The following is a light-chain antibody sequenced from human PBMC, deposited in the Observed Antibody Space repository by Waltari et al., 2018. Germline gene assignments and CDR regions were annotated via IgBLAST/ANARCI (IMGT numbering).Light chain of an antibody. Sequence: QSALTQPASVSGSPGQSITISCPGTSSDVGDYNYVSWYQRHPGKAPKLIIFDVTNRPSGVSNRFSGSKSGDTASLTISGLRAEDEADYDCSSYTSSSTYVVFGGGTKLTVL. J-gene: IGLJ2*01. CDR1: SSDVGDYNY. CDR3: SSYTSSSTYVV. CDR2: DVT. V-gene: IGLV2-14*03.